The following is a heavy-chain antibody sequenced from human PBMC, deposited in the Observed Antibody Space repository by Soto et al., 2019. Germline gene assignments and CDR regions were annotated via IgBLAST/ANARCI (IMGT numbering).Heavy chain of an antibody. D-gene: IGHD5-12*01. CDR2: IKESGRT. V-gene: IGHV4-34*01. Sequence: QVQLQEWGAGLVKPSETLSLTCAVYGGSFSGHFWNWIRQPPGKGLEWIGEIKESGRTNYNPSLKSRVAISVDTSKNQFSLKLASVTAADTAIYYCARGGGRSGSRDVWGLGTTVTVS. CDR1: GGSFSGHF. CDR3: ARGGGRSGSRDV. J-gene: IGHJ6*02.